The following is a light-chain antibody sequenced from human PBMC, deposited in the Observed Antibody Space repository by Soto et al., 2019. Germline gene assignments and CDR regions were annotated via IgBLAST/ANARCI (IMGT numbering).Light chain of an antibody. J-gene: IGLJ1*01. Sequence: QSVLTQPPSVSGAPGQRVTSSCTGSSSNIGTPYDVHWYQQVPGTDPKLLISGNRNRPSGVPDRFSGSKSGTPAYLAITGLEAEDEADYYCQSYDSSLSGYVVGTGTTVTV. CDR1: SSNIGTPYD. V-gene: IGLV1-40*01. CDR2: GNR. CDR3: QSYDSSLSGYV.